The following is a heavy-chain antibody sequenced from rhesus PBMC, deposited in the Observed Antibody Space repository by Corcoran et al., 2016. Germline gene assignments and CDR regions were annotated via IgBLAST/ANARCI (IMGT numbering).Heavy chain of an antibody. Sequence: QVQLQESGPGLVTPPETLSLTCAVSGGSISGGYHWVWIRQHPGKGLEWIGNVYGNSASTYYNPSLKSRVTISKDTSKNQFSLKLSSVTAADTAVYYCAREIYGLDSWGQGVVVTVSS. CDR3: AREIYGLDS. CDR2: VYGNSAST. J-gene: IGHJ6*01. V-gene: IGHV4S7*01. CDR1: GGSISGGYH.